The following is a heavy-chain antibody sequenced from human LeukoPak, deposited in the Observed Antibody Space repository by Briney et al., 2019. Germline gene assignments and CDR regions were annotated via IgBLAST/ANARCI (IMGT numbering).Heavy chain of an antibody. CDR1: GFTFSSHG. Sequence: GGSLRLSCAASGFTFSSHGMHWVRQAPGKGLEWVAFIRYDGSNKYYADSVKGRFTISRDNSKNTLYLQMNSLRAEDTAVYYCAKDLGAVAGNTFPFDYWGQGTLVTVSS. J-gene: IGHJ4*02. CDR3: AKDLGAVAGNTFPFDY. CDR2: IRYDGSNK. D-gene: IGHD6-19*01. V-gene: IGHV3-30*02.